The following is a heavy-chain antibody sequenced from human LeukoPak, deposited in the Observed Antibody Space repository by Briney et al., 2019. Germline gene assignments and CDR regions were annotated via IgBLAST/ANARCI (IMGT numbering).Heavy chain of an antibody. CDR3: ARELDWAPIDC. D-gene: IGHD3-9*01. CDR1: SSSIRGYY. CDR2: VYTTGST. V-gene: IGHV4-4*07. J-gene: IGHJ4*02. Sequence: SETLSLTCSVSSSSIRGYYWSWIRQPAGKGLEWIGRVYTTGSTNYNPSLKSRVTMSVDTSKNQFSLKMTSVTAADTAVYYCARELDWAPIDCWGQGTLVTVSS.